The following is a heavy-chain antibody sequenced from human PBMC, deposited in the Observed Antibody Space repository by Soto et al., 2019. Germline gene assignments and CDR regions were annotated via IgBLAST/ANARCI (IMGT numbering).Heavy chain of an antibody. CDR3: AVGQYRAWSPD. V-gene: IGHV4-39*01. D-gene: IGHD3-16*02. CDR1: AGSLSRSSNY. J-gene: IGHJ4*02. Sequence: SGTLALTCTVSAGSLSRSSNYRGGIRQPPGKGLEWIGSIYFDGTTHYNPSLKSRVTISVDPSKNQFSLTLSPVTAADTAVYDCAVGQYRAWSPDWGQGALVTVSS. CDR2: IYFDGTT.